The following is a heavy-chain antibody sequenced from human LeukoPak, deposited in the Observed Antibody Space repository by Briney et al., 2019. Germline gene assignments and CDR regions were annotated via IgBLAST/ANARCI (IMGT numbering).Heavy chain of an antibody. D-gene: IGHD3-9*01. V-gene: IGHV4-39*07. CDR1: GGSFSSTNYF. J-gene: IGHJ5*02. Sequence: HPSETLSLTCTVSGGSFSSTNYFWGWIRQPPGKGLEWIGTIYFGGSGGTYYNPSLRSRVTISVDTSKNQFSLKLSSVTAADTAVYYCARLTGYSSESWFDPWGQGTLVTVSS. CDR3: ARLTGYSSESWFDP. CDR2: IYFGGSGGT.